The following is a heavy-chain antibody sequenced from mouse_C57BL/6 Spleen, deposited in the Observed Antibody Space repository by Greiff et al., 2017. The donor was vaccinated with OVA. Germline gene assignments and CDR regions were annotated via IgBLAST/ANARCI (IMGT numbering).Heavy chain of an antibody. J-gene: IGHJ4*01. Sequence: QVQLQQSGAELVKPGASVKISCKASGYAFSSYWMNWVKQRPGKGLEWIGQIYPGDGDTNYNGKFKGKATLTADKSSSTAYMQLSSLTSEDSAVYFCARGYSNYAMDYWGQGTSVTVSS. CDR2: IYPGDGDT. CDR1: GYAFSSYW. V-gene: IGHV1-80*01. CDR3: ARGYSNYAMDY. D-gene: IGHD2-5*01.